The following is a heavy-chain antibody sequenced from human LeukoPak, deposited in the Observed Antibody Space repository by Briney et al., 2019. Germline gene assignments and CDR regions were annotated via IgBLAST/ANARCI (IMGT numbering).Heavy chain of an antibody. CDR2: INSDGTIT. V-gene: IGHV3-74*01. CDR1: GFTFSSYA. Sequence: GGPLRLSCAASGFTFSSYAMSWVRQAPGKGLVWVSDINSDGTITHYADSVKGRFTVSRDNAQDTLYLQMNSLRAEDTAVYYCARGTALQDYWGQGTLVTVSS. J-gene: IGHJ4*02. D-gene: IGHD2-2*02. CDR3: ARGTALQDY.